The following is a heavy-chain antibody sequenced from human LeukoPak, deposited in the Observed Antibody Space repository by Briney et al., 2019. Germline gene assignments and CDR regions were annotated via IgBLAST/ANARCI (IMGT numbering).Heavy chain of an antibody. J-gene: IGHJ5*02. D-gene: IGHD2-15*01. Sequence: SETLSLTCGVYGGSFSGYFWSWIRQTPGTGLEWIGDINHGGNTNYNPSLKSRVTISVDTSKNHYSLKMNSVTAADTAIYYCARDNRYCNGGYCSNWFDPWGQGTLVTVSS. V-gene: IGHV4-34*01. CDR2: INHGGNT. CDR1: GGSFSGYF. CDR3: ARDNRYCNGGYCSNWFDP.